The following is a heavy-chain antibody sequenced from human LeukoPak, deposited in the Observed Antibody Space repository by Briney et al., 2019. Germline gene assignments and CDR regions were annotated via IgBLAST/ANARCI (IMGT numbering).Heavy chain of an antibody. D-gene: IGHD2-2*01. Sequence: PSETLSLTCTVSGGSISSYYWSWIRQPAGKGLEWIGRIYTSGSTNYNPSLKSRVTMSVDTSKNQFSLKLSSVTAADTAVYYCASSSLDCSSTSCYPLLFDYWGQGTLVTVSS. J-gene: IGHJ4*02. CDR3: ASSSLDCSSTSCYPLLFDY. CDR2: IYTSGST. V-gene: IGHV4-4*07. CDR1: GGSISSYY.